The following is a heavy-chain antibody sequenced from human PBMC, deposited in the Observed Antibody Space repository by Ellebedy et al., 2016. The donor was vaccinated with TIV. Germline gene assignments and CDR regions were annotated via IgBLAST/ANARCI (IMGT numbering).Heavy chain of an antibody. CDR1: GFIFSDYY. CDR2: ISSSGSTM. Sequence: GESLKISXAASGFIFSDYYMSWVRQAPGKGLEWVSHISSSGSTMYYADSVKGRFTISRDNAKNSLYLQINSLRADDTAVYYCARDAVGFDSSGYLLGFWGQGTLVTVSS. D-gene: IGHD3-22*01. J-gene: IGHJ4*02. CDR3: ARDAVGFDSSGYLLGF. V-gene: IGHV3-11*01.